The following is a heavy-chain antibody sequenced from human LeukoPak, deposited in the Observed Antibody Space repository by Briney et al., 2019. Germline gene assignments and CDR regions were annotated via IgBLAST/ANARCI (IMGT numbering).Heavy chain of an antibody. CDR2: ISSSSSYI. J-gene: IGHJ4*02. V-gene: IGHV3-21*01. Sequence: PGGSLRLSCATSGFTFSSYAMSWVRQAPGKGLEWVSSISSSSSYIYYADSVKGRFTISRDNAKNSLYLQMNSLRAEDTAVYYCAREEGGDGYNYYWGQGTLVTVSS. CDR3: AREEGGDGYNYY. CDR1: GFTFSSYA. D-gene: IGHD5-24*01.